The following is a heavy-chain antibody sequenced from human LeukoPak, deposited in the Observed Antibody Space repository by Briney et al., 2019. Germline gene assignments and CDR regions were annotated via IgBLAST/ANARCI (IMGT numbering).Heavy chain of an antibody. Sequence: SSETLSLTCTVSGGSISSYYWSWIRQPPGKGLEWIGYIYYSGSTNYNPSLKSRVTISVDTSKNQFSLKLSSVTAADTAVYYCAREGGSYYPHYYFDYWGQGTLVTVSS. CDR1: GGSISSYY. J-gene: IGHJ4*02. V-gene: IGHV4-59*01. CDR2: IYYSGST. CDR3: AREGGSYYPHYYFDY. D-gene: IGHD1-26*01.